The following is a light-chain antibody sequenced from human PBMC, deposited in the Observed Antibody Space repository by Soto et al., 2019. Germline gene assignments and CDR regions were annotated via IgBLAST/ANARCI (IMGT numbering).Light chain of an antibody. V-gene: IGKV3D-11*01. J-gene: IGKJ3*01. Sequence: EIVMTQSPATVSSFPGDGVTLXXRASQYINPRLAWYQHRPGQAPRLXIYQTSIRAAGIPARFSASGAGTDFTLTISDVQPEDFAVYYCQQRSSWPFTFGPGTKVDIK. CDR3: QQRSSWPFT. CDR1: QYINPR. CDR2: QTS.